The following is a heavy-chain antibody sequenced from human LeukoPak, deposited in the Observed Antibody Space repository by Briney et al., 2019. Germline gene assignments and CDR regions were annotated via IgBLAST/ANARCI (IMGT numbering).Heavy chain of an antibody. CDR1: GGSISSYY. CDR2: IYYSGST. D-gene: IGHD5-18*01. V-gene: IGHV4-59*01. CDR3: ARVDTAMASRGPAYYYYYYMDV. Sequence: SETLSLTCTVSGGSISSYYWSWIRQPPGKGLEWIGYIYYSGSTNYNPSLKSRVTISVDTSKNQFSLKLSSVTAADTAVNYCARVDTAMASRGPAYYYYYYMDVWGKGTTVTVSS. J-gene: IGHJ6*03.